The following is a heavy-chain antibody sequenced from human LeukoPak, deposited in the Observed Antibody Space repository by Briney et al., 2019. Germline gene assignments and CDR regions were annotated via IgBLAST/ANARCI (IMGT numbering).Heavy chain of an antibody. CDR1: GFTFSSNG. D-gene: IGHD4-17*01. Sequence: GGTLRLSCAASGFTFSSNGMSWVRQAPGKGLEWVSAISGSGGSTYYADSVKGRFTISRDNSKNTLYLQMNSLRAEDTAVYYCRTVTTFPFDYWGQGTLVTVSS. V-gene: IGHV3-23*01. J-gene: IGHJ4*02. CDR3: RTVTTFPFDY. CDR2: ISGSGGST.